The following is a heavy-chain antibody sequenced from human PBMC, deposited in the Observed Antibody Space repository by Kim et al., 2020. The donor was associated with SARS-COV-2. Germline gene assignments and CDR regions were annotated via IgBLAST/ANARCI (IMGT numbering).Heavy chain of an antibody. D-gene: IGHD3-10*01. J-gene: IGHJ5*02. CDR1: GYTFTSYG. CDR2: ISAYNGNT. Sequence: ASVKVSCKASGYTFTSYGISWVRQAPGQGLEWMGWISAYNGNTNYAQKLQGRVTMTTDTSTSTAYMELRSLRSDDTAVYYCARDGFNSEVILWFGELLSSGWFDAWGQGTLVTVSS. CDR3: ARDGFNSEVILWFGELLSSGWFDA. V-gene: IGHV1-18*01.